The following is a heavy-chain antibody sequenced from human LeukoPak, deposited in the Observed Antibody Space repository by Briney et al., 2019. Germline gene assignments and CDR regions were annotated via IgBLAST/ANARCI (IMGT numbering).Heavy chain of an antibody. CDR2: FNHSGST. D-gene: IGHD3-10*01. V-gene: IGHV4-34*01. CDR3: ARGQIYYYGSGSYPPYYYYGMDV. CDR1: GWSFSGYY. Sequence: SDTLALTCAVYGWSFSGYYWSWIRQPPGKGLEWIGEFNHSGSTNYNPSLKSRVTILVDTSKNQFSLKLSSVTAADTAVYYCARGQIYYYGSGSYPPYYYYGMDVWGQGTTVIVSS. J-gene: IGHJ6*02.